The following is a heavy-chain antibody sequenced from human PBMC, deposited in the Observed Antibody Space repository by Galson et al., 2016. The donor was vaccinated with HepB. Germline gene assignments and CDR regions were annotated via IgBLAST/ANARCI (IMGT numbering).Heavy chain of an antibody. CDR3: ARGHYDFWSGPSRRAFDI. CDR2: ISSSSGYI. CDR1: GFSFSSYG. D-gene: IGHD3-3*01. Sequence: SLRLSCAASGFSFSSYGMNWVRQAPGKGLEWVSSISSSSGYIYYADSLKGRFTISIDNAKNSLYLQMNTLRAEDTAVYYCARGHYDFWSGPSRRAFDIWGQGTMVTVSS. V-gene: IGHV3-21*01. J-gene: IGHJ3*02.